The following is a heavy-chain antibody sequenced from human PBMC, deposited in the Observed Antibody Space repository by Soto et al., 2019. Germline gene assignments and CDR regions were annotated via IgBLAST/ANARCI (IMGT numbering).Heavy chain of an antibody. CDR3: ARVSDQLLFFDY. V-gene: IGHV4-61*01. D-gene: IGHD2-2*01. J-gene: IGHJ4*02. Sequence: SETLSLTCTVSGGSVSSGSYYWSWIRQPPGKGLEWIGYIYYSGSTNYNPSLKSRVTISVDTSKNQFSLKLSSVTAADTAVYYCARVSDQLLFFDYWGQGTLVTVSS. CDR1: GGSVSSGSYY. CDR2: IYYSGST.